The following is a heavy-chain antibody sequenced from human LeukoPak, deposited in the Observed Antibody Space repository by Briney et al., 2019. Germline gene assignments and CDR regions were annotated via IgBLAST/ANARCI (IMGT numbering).Heavy chain of an antibody. CDR3: ARDLSGGALGAFDI. J-gene: IGHJ3*02. CDR1: GYIFTAYY. D-gene: IGHD2-15*01. CDR2: INPNSGGT. Sequence: ASVKVSCTASGYIFTAYYIHWLRQAPGQGLEWMGWINPNSGGTSFALNFQGRVTLTRDTSISTVYMELSRLRSDGTAVYYCARDLSGGALGAFDIWGQGTMVTVSS. V-gene: IGHV1-2*02.